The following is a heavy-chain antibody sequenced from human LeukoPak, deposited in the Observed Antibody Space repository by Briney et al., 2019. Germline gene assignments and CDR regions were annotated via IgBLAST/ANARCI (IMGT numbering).Heavy chain of an antibody. D-gene: IGHD5-18*01. Sequence: GGSLRLSCVGSGFTFSTFWMNWVRQAPGKGLEWVANINNNGTEKFYGNSQRGLFSTSRDNPDNSLYLQMTSLRAEDTAVYVCARDMWLGYMYGTFDMDVWGRGTRVIVS. CDR2: INNNGTEK. CDR1: GFTFSTFW. CDR3: ARDMWLGYMYGTFDMDV. V-gene: IGHV3-7*01. J-gene: IGHJ6*03.